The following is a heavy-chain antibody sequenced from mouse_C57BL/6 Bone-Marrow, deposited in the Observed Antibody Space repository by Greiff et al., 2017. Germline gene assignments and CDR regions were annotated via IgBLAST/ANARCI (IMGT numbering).Heavy chain of an antibody. D-gene: IGHD1-1*02. CDR2: IDPANGNT. CDR1: GFNIQNTY. CDR3: ALPSGSYVGFAY. J-gene: IGHJ3*01. Sequence: VQLQQSVAELVRPGASVKLSCTASGFNIQNTYMHWVKQRPEQGLEWIGRIDPANGNTKYAPKFQGKATITADTSSNTAYLQRSSLTSEDTAIYYCALPSGSYVGFAYWGQGTLVTVSA. V-gene: IGHV14-3*01.